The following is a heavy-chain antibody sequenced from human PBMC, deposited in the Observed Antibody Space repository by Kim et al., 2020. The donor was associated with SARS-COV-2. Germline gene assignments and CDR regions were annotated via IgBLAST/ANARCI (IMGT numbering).Heavy chain of an antibody. CDR1: GFTFSSYD. Sequence: GGSLRLSCAASGFTFSSYDMHWVRQLPGQGLEWVAAIGTAADSFFPDSVKGRFTISRDNAKSSLYLQMNSLRAGDTAVYYCARGTYFDGTNYYPQGFDYWGPGTLVTLSS. CDR3: ARGTYFDGTNYYPQGFDY. D-gene: IGHD2-2*01. V-gene: IGHV3-13*01. CDR2: IGTAADS. J-gene: IGHJ4*03.